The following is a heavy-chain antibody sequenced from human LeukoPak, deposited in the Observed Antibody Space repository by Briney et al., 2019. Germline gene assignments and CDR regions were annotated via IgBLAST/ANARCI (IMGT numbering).Heavy chain of an antibody. CDR1: GYTFTSYG. V-gene: IGHV1-18*01. Sequence: ASVKVSCKASGYTFTSYGISWVRQAPGQGLEWMGWISAYNGNTNYAQKLQGRVTMTTDTSTSTAYMELRSLRSDDTAVYYCARDGPLMYCGGDCYRSPDYWGQGTLVTVSS. D-gene: IGHD2-21*02. CDR2: ISAYNGNT. J-gene: IGHJ4*02. CDR3: ARDGPLMYCGGDCYRSPDY.